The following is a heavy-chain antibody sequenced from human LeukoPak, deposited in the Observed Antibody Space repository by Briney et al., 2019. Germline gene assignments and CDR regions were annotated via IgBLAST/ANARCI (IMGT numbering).Heavy chain of an antibody. CDR2: INPNSGGT. V-gene: IGHV1-2*02. CDR3: AREDVVVVAARVEENNWFDP. CDR1: GYTFTGFY. J-gene: IGHJ5*02. D-gene: IGHD2-15*01. Sequence: ASVKVYCKASGYTFTGFYVHWVRQAPGQGLEWMGWINPNSGGTNYAQKFQGRVTMTRDTSISTAYMELSRLRSDDTAVYYCAREDVVVVAARVEENNWFDPWGQGTLVTVSS.